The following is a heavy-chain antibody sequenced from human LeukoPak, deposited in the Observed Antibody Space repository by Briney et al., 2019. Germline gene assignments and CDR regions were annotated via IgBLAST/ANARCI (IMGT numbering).Heavy chain of an antibody. CDR3: ARVTAVAGFDY. V-gene: IGHV3-23*01. CDR2: ISGSGDST. J-gene: IGHJ4*02. D-gene: IGHD6-19*01. Sequence: GGSLRLSCAASGFTFSTSAMSWVRQAPGKGLEWVSGISGSGDSTYYVDSVKGRFTISRDNAKNSLYLQMNSLRAEDTAVYYCARVTAVAGFDYWGQGTLVTVSS. CDR1: GFTFSTSA.